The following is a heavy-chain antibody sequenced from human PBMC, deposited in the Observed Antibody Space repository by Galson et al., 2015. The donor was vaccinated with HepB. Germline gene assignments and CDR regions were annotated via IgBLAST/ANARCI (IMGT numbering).Heavy chain of an antibody. V-gene: IGHV1-24*01. J-gene: IGHJ4*02. D-gene: IGHD1-20*01. CDR2: FDPEDGET. Sequence: SVKVSCKVSGYTLTELSMHWVRQAPGKGLGWMGGFDPEDGETIYAQKFQGRVTMTEDTSTDTAYMELSSLRSEDTAVYYCATDLTGTTSLDDYWGQGTLVTVSS. CDR3: ATDLTGTTSLDDY. CDR1: GYTLTELS.